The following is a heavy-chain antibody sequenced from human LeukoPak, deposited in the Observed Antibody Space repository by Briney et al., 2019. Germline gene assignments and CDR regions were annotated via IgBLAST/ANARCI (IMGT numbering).Heavy chain of an antibody. V-gene: IGHV4-61*01. CDR1: GYSISSGYY. CDR2: IYYSGST. CDR3: ARKPTESNYDSSGYPPPFDY. J-gene: IGHJ4*02. D-gene: IGHD3-22*01. Sequence: PSETLSLTCAVSGYSISSGYYWSWIRQPPGKGLEWIGYIYYSGSTNYNPSLKSRVTISVDTSKNQFSLKLSSVTAADTAVYYCARKPTESNYDSSGYPPPFDYWGQGTLGTVSA.